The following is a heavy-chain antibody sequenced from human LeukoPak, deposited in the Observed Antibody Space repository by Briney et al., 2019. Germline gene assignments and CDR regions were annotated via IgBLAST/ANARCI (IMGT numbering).Heavy chain of an antibody. CDR1: GYSFTSDW. Sequence: NPGEALKISLKGSGYSFTSDWIGWVRQRPGKGLEWMGIINPGDSDTRYSPSFQGQVTISVDKSISTAYLQWSSLKASDTAMYYCATYAGTSSKFFHHWGQGTLVTVSS. J-gene: IGHJ1*01. V-gene: IGHV5-51*01. D-gene: IGHD3-10*01. CDR2: INPGDSDT. CDR3: ATYAGTSSKFFHH.